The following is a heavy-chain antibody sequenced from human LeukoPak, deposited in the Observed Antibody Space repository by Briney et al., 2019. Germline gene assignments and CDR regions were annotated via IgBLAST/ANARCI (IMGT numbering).Heavy chain of an antibody. CDR1: GGTFSSYA. V-gene: IGHV1-69*13. Sequence: SVKVSCKASGGTFSSYAISWVRQAPGQGLEWMGGIIPIFGTANYAQKFQGRVTITADESTSTAYMELRSLRSDDTAVYYCARDINDDYDRQPIDYWGQGTLVTVSS. CDR2: IIPIFGTA. CDR3: ARDINDDYDRQPIDY. D-gene: IGHD3-22*01. J-gene: IGHJ4*02.